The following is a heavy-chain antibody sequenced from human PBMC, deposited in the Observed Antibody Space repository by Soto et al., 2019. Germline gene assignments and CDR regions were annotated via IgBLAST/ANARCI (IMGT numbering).Heavy chain of an antibody. CDR3: AKDSTFRPGYSSGWYGGGGFDY. CDR1: GFTFSSYA. CDR2: ISGSGGST. Sequence: GGSLRLSCAASGFTFSSYAMSWVRQAPGKGLEWVSAISGSGGSTYYADSVKGRFTISRDNSKNTLYLQMNSLRAEDTAVYYCAKDSTFRPGYSSGWYGGGGFDYWGQGTLVTVSS. D-gene: IGHD6-19*01. J-gene: IGHJ4*02. V-gene: IGHV3-23*01.